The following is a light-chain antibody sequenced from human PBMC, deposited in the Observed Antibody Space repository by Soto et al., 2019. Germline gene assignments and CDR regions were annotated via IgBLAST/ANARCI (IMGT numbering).Light chain of an antibody. CDR2: DAS. J-gene: IGKJ4*01. V-gene: IGKV1-33*01. Sequence: IQMTQSPTSLSASVGDRVTITCQASQDTGKYFNWFQQKPGKAPKLLIYDASNLETGVPARFSGSGSGTDFTFTISSLQPEDIATYFCEQYDTLPLTFGGGTKVEIK. CDR3: EQYDTLPLT. CDR1: QDTGKY.